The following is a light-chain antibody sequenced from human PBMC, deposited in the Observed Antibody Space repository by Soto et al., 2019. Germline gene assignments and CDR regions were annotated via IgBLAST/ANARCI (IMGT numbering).Light chain of an antibody. CDR3: QQRNKGFPVT. Sequence: EIVLTQSPATLSLSPGERAALSCGASQSVSSNYLAWYQLKPGLAPRLLIYGASGRATGVPTRFSGSGFGTDVTPTISSREDEDVAAYYCQQRNKGFPVTFGRGTKVDIK. CDR1: QSVSSNY. J-gene: IGKJ4*01. V-gene: IGKV3D-20*02. CDR2: GAS.